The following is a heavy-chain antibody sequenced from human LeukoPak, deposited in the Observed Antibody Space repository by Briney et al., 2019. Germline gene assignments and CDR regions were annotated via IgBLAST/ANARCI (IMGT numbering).Heavy chain of an antibody. V-gene: IGHV4-59*08. Sequence: SETLSLTCSVSGGSISNNYWSWIRQSPEKGLEWIGYIHSSGSTDYNPSFKSRVVVSVDTSKNQFSLKLYSVTAADTAVYYCARHGLKLVGASTIYFDNWGQGALVTVSS. CDR1: GGSISNNY. CDR3: ARHGLKLVGASTIYFDN. D-gene: IGHD1-26*01. CDR2: IHSSGST. J-gene: IGHJ4*02.